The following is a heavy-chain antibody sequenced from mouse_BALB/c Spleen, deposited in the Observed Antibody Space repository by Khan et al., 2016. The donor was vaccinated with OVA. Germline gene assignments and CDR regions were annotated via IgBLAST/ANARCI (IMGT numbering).Heavy chain of an antibody. Sequence: EVQLQESGPSLVQPSQTLSLTCSVTGDSITSGFWSWIRKFPGNKLEYMGYMIYSGYTYYNPSLKGRFSITRHTSKNQYYFQLNSVTTEDTATYYCARSTYRYAFAYWGQGTLVTVSA. V-gene: IGHV3-8*02. CDR1: GDSITSGF. J-gene: IGHJ3*01. CDR3: ARSTYRYAFAY. CDR2: MIYSGYT. D-gene: IGHD2-14*01.